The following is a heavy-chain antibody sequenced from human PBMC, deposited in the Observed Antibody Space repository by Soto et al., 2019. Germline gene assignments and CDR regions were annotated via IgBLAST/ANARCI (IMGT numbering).Heavy chain of an antibody. J-gene: IGHJ4*02. D-gene: IGHD6-6*01. Sequence: TLSLTCTVSGGSISSGDYYWSWLRQPPGKGLEWIGYIYYSGSTYYNPSLKSRVTIPVDTSKNQFSLKLSSVTAADTAVYYCAREATIAARLDSWGQGTLVTVSS. V-gene: IGHV4-30-4*01. CDR3: AREATIAARLDS. CDR2: IYYSGST. CDR1: GGSISSGDYY.